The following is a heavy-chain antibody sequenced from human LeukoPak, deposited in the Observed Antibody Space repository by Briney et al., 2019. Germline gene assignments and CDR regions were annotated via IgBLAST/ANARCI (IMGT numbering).Heavy chain of an antibody. CDR1: VGSISTYY. Sequence: PSETLSLTCTASVGSISTYYWSWIRQPPGKGLEWIGYIYYSGSTNYNPSLKSRVTISVDTSKNQFSLNLSSLTAADTAVDYCARCERYNSGWYFYFDYWGQGTLVTVSS. D-gene: IGHD6-19*01. CDR2: IYYSGST. CDR3: ARCERYNSGWYFYFDY. V-gene: IGHV4-59*01. J-gene: IGHJ4*02.